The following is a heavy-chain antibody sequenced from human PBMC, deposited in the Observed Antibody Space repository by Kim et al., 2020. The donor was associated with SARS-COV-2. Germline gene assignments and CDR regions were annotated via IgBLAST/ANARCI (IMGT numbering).Heavy chain of an antibody. D-gene: IGHD3-16*01. J-gene: IGHJ4*02. CDR1: GHFFTRDS. V-gene: IGHV1-3*01. Sequence: ASVKVFCKTSGHFFTRDSIHWVRQAPGQGLEWMGGIDCGNGNTIYSQKFQGRVTFTTDTSASTAYMELSFLRSEDSAVYYWLGGFYFDYWGQGTLVTVSS. CDR3: LGGFYFDY. CDR2: IDCGNGNT.